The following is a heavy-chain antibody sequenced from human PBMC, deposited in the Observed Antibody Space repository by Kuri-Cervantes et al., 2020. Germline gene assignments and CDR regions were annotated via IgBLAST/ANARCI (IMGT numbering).Heavy chain of an antibody. D-gene: IGHD1-1*01. V-gene: IGHV4-61*08. CDR2: IYYSGST. CDR1: GGSVSNGGYY. CDR3: ARAGGCEPNLGYYYYYMDV. Sequence: SETLSLTCTVSGGSVSNGGYYWSWIRQPPGKGLDWIGCIYYSGSTSYNPSLKSRVTISVDTSKNQFTLKLSSVTAADTAVYYCARAGGCEPNLGYYYYYMDVWGKGTTVTVSS. J-gene: IGHJ6*03.